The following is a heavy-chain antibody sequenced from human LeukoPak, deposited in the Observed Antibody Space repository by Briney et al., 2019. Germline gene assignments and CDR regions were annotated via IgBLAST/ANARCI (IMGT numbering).Heavy chain of an antibody. D-gene: IGHD1-26*01. CDR2: ISAHNGNT. J-gene: IGHJ3*02. Sequence: ASVKVSCKASGYTFTSYGITWVRQAPGQGLEWMGWISAHNGNTNYAQKVQGRVTMTRDTSTSTVYMELRSLKSDDTAVYYCARGLDSGSPPLGTFEIWGQGTMVTVSS. CDR1: GYTFTSYG. CDR3: ARGLDSGSPPLGTFEI. V-gene: IGHV1-18*01.